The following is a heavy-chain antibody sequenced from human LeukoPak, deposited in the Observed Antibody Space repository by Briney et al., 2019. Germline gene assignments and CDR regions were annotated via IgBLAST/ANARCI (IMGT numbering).Heavy chain of an antibody. CDR3: ATGIAAQDAFDI. CDR1: GGSLSSYY. J-gene: IGHJ3*02. CDR2: IYYSGST. V-gene: IGHV4-59*01. Sequence: SETLSLTCTGSGGSLSSYYWSWIRQPPGKGLEWIGYIYYSGSTNYNPSLKSRVTISVDTSKNQFSLKLSSVTAADTAVYYCATGIAAQDAFDIWGQGTMVTVSS. D-gene: IGHD6-13*01.